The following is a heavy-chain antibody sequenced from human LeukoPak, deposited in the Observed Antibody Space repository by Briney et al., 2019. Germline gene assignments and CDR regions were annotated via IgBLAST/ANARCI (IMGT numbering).Heavy chain of an antibody. Sequence: SETLSLTCAVSGYSISSGYYWSGIRQPPGKGLEWIGETNHSGSTNYNPSLKSRVTISVDTSKNQFSLKLSSVTAADTAVYYCASVAAAGYYYYYYMDVWGKGTTVTVSS. J-gene: IGHJ6*03. D-gene: IGHD6-13*01. CDR3: ASVAAAGYYYYYYMDV. CDR2: TNHSGST. V-gene: IGHV4-34*01. CDR1: GYSISSGYY.